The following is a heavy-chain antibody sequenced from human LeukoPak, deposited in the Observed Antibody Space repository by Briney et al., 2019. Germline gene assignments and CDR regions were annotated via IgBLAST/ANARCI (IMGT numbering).Heavy chain of an antibody. CDR2: IIPIFGTA. D-gene: IGHD3-9*01. CDR1: GGTFSSYA. CDR3: ARQGLRYFDWLPRPSFSGMDV. J-gene: IGHJ6*04. Sequence: SVKVSCKASGGTFSSYAISWVRQAPGQGLEWMGGIIPIFGTANYAQKLQGRVTITADESTSTAYMELSSLRSEDPAVYYCARQGLRYFDWLPRPSFSGMDVWGKGTTVTVSS. V-gene: IGHV1-69*01.